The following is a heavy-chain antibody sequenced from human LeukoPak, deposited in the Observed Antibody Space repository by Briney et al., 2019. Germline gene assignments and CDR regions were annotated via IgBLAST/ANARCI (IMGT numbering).Heavy chain of an antibody. J-gene: IGHJ6*02. D-gene: IGHD4-11*01. V-gene: IGHV3-53*01. CDR3: ATSRLTTVSYYYYYGMDV. CDR1: GFTVSSNY. CDR2: IYSGGST. Sequence: PGGSLRLSCAASGFTVSSNYMSWVRQAPGKGLEWASVIYSGGSTYYADSVKGRFTISRDNSKNTLYLQMNSLRAEDTAVYYCATSRLTTVSYYYYYGMDVWGQGTTVTVSS.